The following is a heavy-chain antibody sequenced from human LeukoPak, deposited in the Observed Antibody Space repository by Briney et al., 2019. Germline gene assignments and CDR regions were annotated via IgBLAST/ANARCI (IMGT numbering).Heavy chain of an antibody. J-gene: IGHJ3*01. D-gene: IGHD3-10*01. V-gene: IGHV4-39*07. CDR3: AKPSNYYGSATDAFDF. Sequence: SETLSLTCGVSGGSISSSTYYWGWIRQPPGKGLEWIGSIYYSGSTYYNPSLKSRVTISVDTSKNQFSLKLSSVTAADTAVYYCAKPSNYYGSATDAFDFWGQGTMVTVSS. CDR1: GGSISSSTYY. CDR2: IYYSGST.